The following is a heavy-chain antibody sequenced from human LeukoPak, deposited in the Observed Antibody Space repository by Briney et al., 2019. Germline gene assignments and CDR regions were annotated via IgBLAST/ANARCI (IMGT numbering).Heavy chain of an antibody. V-gene: IGHV1-18*01. D-gene: IGHD2-15*01. CDR1: GYTFTSYG. Sequence: AAVKVSCKASGYTFTSYGISWVRQAPGQGLEWMGWISAYNGNTNYAQKLQGRVTMTTDTSTSPAYMELRSLRSDDTAVYDCARDPGEGYCSGGSCYSVTWGQGTLVTVSS. CDR3: ARDPGEGYCSGGSCYSVT. CDR2: ISAYNGNT. J-gene: IGHJ5*02.